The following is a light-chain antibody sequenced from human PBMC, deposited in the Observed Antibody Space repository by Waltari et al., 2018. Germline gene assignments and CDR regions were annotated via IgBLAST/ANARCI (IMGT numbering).Light chain of an antibody. CDR3: QRYGSSPPRYT. J-gene: IGKJ2*01. V-gene: IGKV3-20*01. CDR1: QRISSSY. Sequence: EIVLTQSPGILSLSPGDRATLSCRASQRISSSYFAWYQQKPGQAPRLLIYAASSRATCIPDRFSGSGSGTDFTLTISRLEPEDFAVYYCQRYGSSPPRYTFGQGTKLEIK. CDR2: AAS.